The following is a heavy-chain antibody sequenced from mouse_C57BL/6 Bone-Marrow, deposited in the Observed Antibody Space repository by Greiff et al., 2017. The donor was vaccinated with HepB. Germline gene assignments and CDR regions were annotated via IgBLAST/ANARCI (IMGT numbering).Heavy chain of an antibody. V-gene: IGHV3-6*01. CDR2: ISYDGSN. J-gene: IGHJ2*01. CDR1: GYSITSGYY. CDR3: AREGVYDGYYGYFDY. Sequence: EVQLQQSGPGLVKPSQSLSLTCSVPGYSITSGYYWNWIRQFPGNKLEWMGYISYDGSNNYNPSLKNRISITRDTSKNQFFLKLNSVTTEDTATYYCAREGVYDGYYGYFDYWGQGTTLTVSS. D-gene: IGHD2-3*01.